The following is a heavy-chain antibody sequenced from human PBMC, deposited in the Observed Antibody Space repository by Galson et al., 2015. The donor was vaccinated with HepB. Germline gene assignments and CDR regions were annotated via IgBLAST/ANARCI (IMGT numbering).Heavy chain of an antibody. Sequence: SVKVSCKASGGTFSSYAISWVRQAPGQGLEWMGGIIPIFGTANYAQKFQGRVTITADKSTSTAYMELSSLSSVTAADTAVYYCWGEFGKGVPPAPTFDYWGQGTLVTVSS. D-gene: IGHD2-2*01. CDR2: IIPIFGTA. V-gene: IGHV1-69*06. CDR1: GGTFSSYA. CDR3: WGEFGKGVPPAPTFDY. J-gene: IGHJ4*02.